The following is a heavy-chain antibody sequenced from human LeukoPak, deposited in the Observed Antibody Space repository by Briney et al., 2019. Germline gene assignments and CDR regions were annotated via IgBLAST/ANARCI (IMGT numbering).Heavy chain of an antibody. CDR1: GFTFSSYA. V-gene: IGHV3-23*01. J-gene: IGHJ4*02. CDR3: AKLRGYYYDSSGYVDY. Sequence: GGSLRLSCAASGFTFSSYAMSWVRQAPGKGLEWVSAISGSGGSTYYADSVKGRFTISRDNPKNTLYLQMNSLRAEDTAVYYCAKLRGYYYDSSGYVDYWGQGTLVTVSS. D-gene: IGHD3-22*01. CDR2: ISGSGGST.